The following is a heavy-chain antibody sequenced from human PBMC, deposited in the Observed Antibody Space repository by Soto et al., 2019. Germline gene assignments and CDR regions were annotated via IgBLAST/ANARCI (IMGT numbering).Heavy chain of an antibody. CDR1: GYTFTSYG. CDR3: ARDREMASHAEGAFDI. Sequence: AASVKVSCKASGYTFTSYGISWVRQAPGQGLEWMGWISAYNGNTNYAQKLQGRVTMTTDTSTSTAYMELRSLRSDDTAVYYCARDREMASHAEGAFDIWGQGTMVTV. CDR2: ISAYNGNT. D-gene: IGHD5-12*01. V-gene: IGHV1-18*01. J-gene: IGHJ3*02.